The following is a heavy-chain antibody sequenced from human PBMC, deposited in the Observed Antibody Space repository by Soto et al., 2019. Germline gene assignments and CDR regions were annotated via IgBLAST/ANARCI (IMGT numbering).Heavy chain of an antibody. Sequence: GGSLRLSCAAAGFTISSYSINWVRQAPGKGLEWVSYISGSSGSIYYADSVKGRFTISRDNSKNTLYLQMNSLRAEDTAVYYCAKDLGPMYYDILTGFHPHFDYWGQGTLVTVSS. CDR1: GFTISSYS. J-gene: IGHJ4*02. CDR3: AKDLGPMYYDILTGFHPHFDY. V-gene: IGHV3-23*01. D-gene: IGHD3-9*01. CDR2: ISGSSGSI.